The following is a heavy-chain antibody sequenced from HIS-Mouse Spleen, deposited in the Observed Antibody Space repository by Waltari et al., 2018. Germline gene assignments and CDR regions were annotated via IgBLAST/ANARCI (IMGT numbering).Heavy chain of an antibody. Sequence: QVQLQQWGAGLLKPSETLSLTCAVYVGSFSGYYWSWILQPPGKGLEWIGEINHSGSTNYNPSLKSRVTISVDTSKNQFSLKLSSVTAADTAVYYCARGGTGDTRNWYFDLWGRGTLVTVSS. CDR1: VGSFSGYY. CDR3: ARGGTGDTRNWYFDL. CDR2: INHSGST. D-gene: IGHD7-27*01. J-gene: IGHJ2*01. V-gene: IGHV4-34*01.